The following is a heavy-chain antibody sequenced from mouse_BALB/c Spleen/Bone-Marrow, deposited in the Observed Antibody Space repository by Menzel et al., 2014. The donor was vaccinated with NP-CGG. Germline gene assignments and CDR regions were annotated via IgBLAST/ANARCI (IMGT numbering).Heavy chain of an antibody. CDR1: GFTFSDFY. J-gene: IGHJ2*01. V-gene: IGHV7-1*02. CDR3: ARANWDYFDY. D-gene: IGHD4-1*01. CDR2: SRNKANDYTT. Sequence: EVKLQESGGGLVQPGGSLRLSCATSGFTFSDFYMEWVRQPPGKRLEWIAASRNKANDYTTEYSASVKGRSIVSRDTSQSILYLQMNALRAEDTAIYYCARANWDYFDYWGQGTTLTVSS.